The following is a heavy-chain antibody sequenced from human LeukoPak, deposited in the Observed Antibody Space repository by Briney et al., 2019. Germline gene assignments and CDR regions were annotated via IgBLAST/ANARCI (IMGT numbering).Heavy chain of an antibody. CDR1: GVSFSDYY. J-gene: IGHJ4*02. V-gene: IGHV4-34*01. D-gene: IGHD3-10*01. CDR3: ARLGMVRGVIVPPV. CDR2: INHSGST. Sequence: SETLSLTCAVYGVSFSDYYWSWIRQSPGKGLEWIGEINHSGSTNYNPSLKSRVTISVDTPKKQFSLKLSSVTAADTAVYYCARLGMVRGVIVPPVWGQGTLVTVSS.